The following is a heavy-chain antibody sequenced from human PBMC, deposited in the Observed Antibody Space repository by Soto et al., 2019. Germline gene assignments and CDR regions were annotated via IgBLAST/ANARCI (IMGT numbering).Heavy chain of an antibody. J-gene: IGHJ4*02. CDR1: GGSFSGYY. V-gene: IGHV4-34*01. CDR2: INHSGST. CDR3: ARSTRVRGDY. Sequence: QVQLQQWGAGLLKPSETLSLTCAVYGGSFSGYYWSWIRQPPGKGLEWIGEINHSGSTNYNPSLKSRVTISVDTSKNQFSLKLSSVTAADTAVYSCARSTRVRGDYWGQGTLVTVSS.